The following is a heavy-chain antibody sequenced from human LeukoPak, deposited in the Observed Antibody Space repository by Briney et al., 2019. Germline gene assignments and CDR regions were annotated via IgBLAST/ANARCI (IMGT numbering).Heavy chain of an antibody. J-gene: IGHJ4*02. CDR1: GFTFSTHS. CDR2: ISSSSSYI. V-gene: IGHV3-21*01. CDR3: ARGPYIVVVPATFDY. Sequence: GGSLRLSCAASGFTFSTHSMNWVRQAPGKGLEWVSSISSSSSYIYYADSVKGRFTISRDNAKNSLYLQMNSLRAEDTAVYYCARGPYIVVVPATFDYWGQGTLVTVSS. D-gene: IGHD2-2*01.